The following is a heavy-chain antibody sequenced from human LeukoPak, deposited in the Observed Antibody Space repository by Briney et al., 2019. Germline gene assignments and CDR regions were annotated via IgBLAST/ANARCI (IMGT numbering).Heavy chain of an antibody. V-gene: IGHV1-2*02. CDR1: GYTFTGYY. D-gene: IGHD2-15*01. Sequence: ASVKVSCKASGYTFTGYYMHWVRQAPGQGLEWMGWINPNSGGTNYAQKFQGRVTMTRDTSISTAYMELSRLRSDDTAVYYCARDGRYCSGGSCPHWFDPWGQGILVTVSS. J-gene: IGHJ5*02. CDR2: INPNSGGT. CDR3: ARDGRYCSGGSCPHWFDP.